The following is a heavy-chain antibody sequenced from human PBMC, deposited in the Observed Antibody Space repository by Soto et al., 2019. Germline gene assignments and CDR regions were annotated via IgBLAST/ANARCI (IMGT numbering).Heavy chain of an antibody. J-gene: IGHJ4*02. V-gene: IGHV3-23*01. CDR1: GFIFSNYA. D-gene: IGHD2-15*01. Sequence: GGSLRLSCAPPGFIFSNYAMSWVRQARGKGLEWVSAISGSGADTYYTESVKGRFTISRDNFKNTLYLQMNSLRAEDTAVYYCAKDTGRGSGSVFDYWGQGTLVTVSS. CDR3: AKDTGRGSGSVFDY. CDR2: ISGSGADT.